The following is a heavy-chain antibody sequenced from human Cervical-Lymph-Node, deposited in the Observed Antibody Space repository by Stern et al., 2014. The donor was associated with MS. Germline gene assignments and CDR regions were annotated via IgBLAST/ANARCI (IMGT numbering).Heavy chain of an antibody. D-gene: IGHD1-20*01. V-gene: IGHV3-21*01. CDR3: AGITEPYYFDY. J-gene: IGHJ4*02. CDR1: GFTFSSYS. CDR2: ISSSSSYI. Sequence: EVQLVESGGGLVKPGGSLRLSCAASGFTFSSYSMNWVRQAPWKGLEWVSSISSSSSYIYYADSVKGRFTISRDNAKNSLYLQMNSLRAEDTAVYYCAGITEPYYFDYWGQGTLVTVSS.